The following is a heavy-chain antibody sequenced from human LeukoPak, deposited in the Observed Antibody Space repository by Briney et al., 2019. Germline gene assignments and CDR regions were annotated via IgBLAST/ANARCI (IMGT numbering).Heavy chain of an antibody. J-gene: IGHJ5*02. CDR2: IYYSGST. D-gene: IGHD3-10*01. CDR3: ARRPRPSTTLNTGGFWFDT. Sequence: SETLSLTCTVSGASIGSSSYYWGWIRQSPGKGLEWIGIIYYSGSTYYNPSLKSRVTISVDTSKNQPSLRLSSVTAADTAVYYCARRPRPSTTLNTGGFWFDTWGQGTLITVSS. V-gene: IGHV4-39*01. CDR1: GASIGSSSYY.